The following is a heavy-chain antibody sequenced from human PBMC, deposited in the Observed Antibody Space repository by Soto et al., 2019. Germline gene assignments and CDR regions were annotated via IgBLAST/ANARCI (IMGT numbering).Heavy chain of an antibody. CDR3: ARVFGYYYDSSGYSYFDY. Sequence: LSLTCTVSGGSISSGDYYWSWIRQPPGKGLEWIGYIYYSGSTYYNPSLKSRVTISVDTSKNQFSLKLSSVTAADTAVYYCARVFGYYYDSSGYSYFDYWGQGTLVTVS. J-gene: IGHJ4*02. D-gene: IGHD3-22*01. CDR2: IYYSGST. V-gene: IGHV4-30-4*01. CDR1: GGSISSGDYY.